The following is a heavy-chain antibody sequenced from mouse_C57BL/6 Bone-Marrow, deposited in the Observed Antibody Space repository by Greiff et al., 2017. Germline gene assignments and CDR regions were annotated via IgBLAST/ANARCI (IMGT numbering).Heavy chain of an antibody. J-gene: IGHJ1*03. V-gene: IGHV1-39*01. Sequence: QLVESGPELVKPGASVKISCKASGYSFTDYNMNWVKQSNGKSLEWIGVINPNYGTTSYNQKFKGKATLTVDQSSSTAYMQLNSLTSEDSAVYYCARFPYYYGSSYVNWYFDVWGTGTTVTVSS. CDR1: GYSFTDYN. CDR3: ARFPYYYGSSYVNWYFDV. D-gene: IGHD1-1*01. CDR2: INPNYGTT.